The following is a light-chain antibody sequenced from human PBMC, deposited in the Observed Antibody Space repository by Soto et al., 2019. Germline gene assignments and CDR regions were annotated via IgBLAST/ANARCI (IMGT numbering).Light chain of an antibody. CDR2: DVS. CDR3: SSYTSRSTLEV. V-gene: IGLV2-14*01. J-gene: IGLJ2*01. Sequence: QSALTQPASVSGSPGQSITISCTGTGSDVGGYNYVSWYQQHPGKAPKLMIYDVSNRPSGVSNRFSGSKSGNTASLTISGLQAEDDADYYCSSYTSRSTLEVFGGGTKLTVL. CDR1: GSDVGGYNY.